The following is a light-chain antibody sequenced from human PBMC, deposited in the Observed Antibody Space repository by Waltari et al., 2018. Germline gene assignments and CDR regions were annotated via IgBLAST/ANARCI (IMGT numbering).Light chain of an antibody. V-gene: IGKV1-NL1*01. CDR2: PAS. CDR3: QQFYSLPYT. J-gene: IGKJ2*01. CDR1: QGIRNS. Sequence: MQMNPSSSSLSASIADLTTTTCRESQGIRNSLCWYQLKPGTATILLLSPASTLDSVVPSWFSGSGSGTVYILTISSLQPEDLATYSCQQFYSLPYTFGQGTRLEL.